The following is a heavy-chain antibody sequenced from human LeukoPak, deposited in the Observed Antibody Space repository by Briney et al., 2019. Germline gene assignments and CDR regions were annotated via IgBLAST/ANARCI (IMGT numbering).Heavy chain of an antibody. V-gene: IGHV3-74*01. D-gene: IGHD5-12*01. CDR1: AFNFTAYW. CDR3: AVSNGGYGP. Sequence: PGGSLRLYCASSAFNFTAYWMHWVRQDPRQGLLWVARINSDGTTTNYADSVEGRFTISRDNAKNTLFLQMNSLRAEDTAVYFCAVSNGGYGPWGQGALVTVSS. J-gene: IGHJ5*02. CDR2: INSDGTTT.